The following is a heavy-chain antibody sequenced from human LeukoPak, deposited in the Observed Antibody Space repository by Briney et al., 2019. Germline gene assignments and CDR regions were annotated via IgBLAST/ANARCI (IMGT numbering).Heavy chain of an antibody. CDR1: GGSISSGSYY. CDR3: ARGLEWGDGFDI. Sequence: PSQTLSLTCTVSGGSISSGSYYWTWIRQPAGKGLEWIGRVYISGSTNYNPSLKSRVTISVDTSKNHFSLKLTSVTAADTAVYYCARGLEWGDGFDIWGQGTMVTVSP. J-gene: IGHJ3*02. V-gene: IGHV4-61*02. CDR2: VYISGST. D-gene: IGHD1-1*01.